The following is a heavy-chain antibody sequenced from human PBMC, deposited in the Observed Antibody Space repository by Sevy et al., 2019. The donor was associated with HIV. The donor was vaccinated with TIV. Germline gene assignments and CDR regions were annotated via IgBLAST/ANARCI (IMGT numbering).Heavy chain of an antibody. D-gene: IGHD4-17*01. CDR3: AKGHGDYRVYYYYGMDV. Sequence: GGSLRLSCAASGFTFSSYGMHWVRQAPGKGLEWVAVISYDGSNKYYADSVKGRFTISRDNSKNTLYLQMNSLRAEDTAVYYCAKGHGDYRVYYYYGMDVWGQGTTVTVSS. V-gene: IGHV3-30*18. CDR1: GFTFSSYG. CDR2: ISYDGSNK. J-gene: IGHJ6*01.